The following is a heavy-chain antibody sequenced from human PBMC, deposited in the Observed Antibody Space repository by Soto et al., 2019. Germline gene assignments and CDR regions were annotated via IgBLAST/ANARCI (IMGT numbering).Heavy chain of an antibody. CDR2: IYTSGST. Sequence: PSETLSLTCTVSGGSISSYYWSWIRQPAGKGLEWIGRIYTSGSTNYNPSLKSRVTMSVDTSKNQFSLKLSSVTAADTAVYYCARDSRIAAAATGNYYYYYGMDVWGQGTTVTVSS. CDR3: ARDSRIAAAATGNYYYYYGMDV. CDR1: GGSISSYY. J-gene: IGHJ6*02. D-gene: IGHD6-13*01. V-gene: IGHV4-4*07.